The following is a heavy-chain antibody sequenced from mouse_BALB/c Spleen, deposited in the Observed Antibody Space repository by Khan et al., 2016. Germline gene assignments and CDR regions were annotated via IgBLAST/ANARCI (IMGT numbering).Heavy chain of an antibody. CDR2: INTYSGES. V-gene: IGHV9-3-1*01. CDR3: AGCRYYFSSSHHFNV. CDR1: GYTFTNYG. Sequence: QIQLVQSGPELKKPGKTVKISCKASGYTFTNYGMNWVKQAPGKGLKWMGWINTYSGESTYADDFKGRFAFSLETSANTAYLQINNLKNEDTDTXFCAGCRYYFSSSHHFNVWGAGTTVTVTT. J-gene: IGHJ1*01. D-gene: IGHD1-1*01.